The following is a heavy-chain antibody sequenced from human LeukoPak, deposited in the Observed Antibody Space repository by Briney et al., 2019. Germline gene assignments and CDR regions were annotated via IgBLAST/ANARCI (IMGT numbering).Heavy chain of an antibody. CDR3: ASRLAAAVWVNNWFDP. V-gene: IGHV3-21*01. CDR2: ISSSSSYI. J-gene: IGHJ5*02. Sequence: PGGSLRLSCAASGFTFSSYSMNWVRQAPGKGLEWVSSISSSSSYIYYADSVKGRFTISRDNAKNPLYLQMNSLRAEDTAVYYCASRLAAAVWVNNWFDPWGQGTLVTVSS. CDR1: GFTFSSYS. D-gene: IGHD6-13*01.